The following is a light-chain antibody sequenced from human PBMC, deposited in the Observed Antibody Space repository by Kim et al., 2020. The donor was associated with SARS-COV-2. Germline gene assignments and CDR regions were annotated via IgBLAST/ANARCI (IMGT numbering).Light chain of an antibody. J-gene: IGLJ2*01. CDR1: SSNIGSNT. V-gene: IGLV1-44*01. CDR3: AAWDDSLNGVI. Sequence: ELTQPPSASGTPGQRVTISCSGSSSNIGSNTVNWYQQLPGTAPKLLIYSNNQRPSGVPDRFSGSKSGTSASLAISGLQSEDEADYYCAAWDDSLNGVIFGGGTQLTVL. CDR2: SNN.